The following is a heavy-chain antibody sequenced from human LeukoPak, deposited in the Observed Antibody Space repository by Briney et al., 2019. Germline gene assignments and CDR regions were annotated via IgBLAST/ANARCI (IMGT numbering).Heavy chain of an antibody. J-gene: IGHJ4*02. Sequence: GASVKVSCKASGYTFNAYYMHWVGQAPGQGLEWMGWINPASGGTNYAQKFQGRVTMTKDTSIITAYLELSRLRSDDTAVYYCARDQYCSGSSCYPYFQHWGQGTLVTVSS. D-gene: IGHD2-2*01. CDR3: ARDQYCSGSSCYPYFQH. CDR1: GYTFNAYY. CDR2: INPASGGT. V-gene: IGHV1-2*02.